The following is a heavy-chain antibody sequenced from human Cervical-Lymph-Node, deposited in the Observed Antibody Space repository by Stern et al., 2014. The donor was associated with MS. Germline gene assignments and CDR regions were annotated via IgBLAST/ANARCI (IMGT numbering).Heavy chain of an antibody. Sequence: VQLVESGGGVVQPGRSLRLSCAASGFSFSRYAMHWVRQAPGKGLEWVALIWYDGSNPYYADSVPGRFTISRDNFKNTLYLQMNSLRAEDTAVYYCASAYSSSHYYFDYWGQGTLVTVSS. CDR1: GFSFSRYA. V-gene: IGHV3-33*01. D-gene: IGHD6-13*01. CDR3: ASAYSSSHYYFDY. CDR2: IWYDGSNP. J-gene: IGHJ4*02.